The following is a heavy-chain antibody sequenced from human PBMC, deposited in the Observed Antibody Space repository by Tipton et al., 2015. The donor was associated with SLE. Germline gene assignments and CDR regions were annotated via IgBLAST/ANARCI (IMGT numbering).Heavy chain of an antibody. CDR3: ARLSGDSTWYVDL. CDR1: GYSMSNAYY. CDR2: IFHSGST. V-gene: IGHV4-38-2*02. D-gene: IGHD7-27*01. J-gene: IGHJ2*01. Sequence: TLSLTCTVSGYSMSNAYYWGWIRQPPGKGLEWIGSIFHSGSTYFNPSLKSRVTISLDTSKNQFSLWLSSVTAADTAVYYCARLSGDSTWYVDLWGRGTLVTVSS.